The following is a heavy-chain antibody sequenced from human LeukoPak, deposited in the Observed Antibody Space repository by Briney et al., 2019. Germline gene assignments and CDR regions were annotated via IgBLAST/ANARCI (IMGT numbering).Heavy chain of an antibody. D-gene: IGHD3-10*01. CDR1: GGSFSGYY. CDR3: ARHGPLYGSGSYYNGAPDY. J-gene: IGHJ4*02. V-gene: IGHV4-34*01. Sequence: SETLSLTCAVYGGSFSGYYWSWIRQPPGKGLEWIGGINHSGSTNYNPSLKSRVTISVDTSKNQFSLKLSSVTAADTAVYYCARHGPLYGSGSYYNGAPDYWGQGTLVTVSS. CDR2: INHSGST.